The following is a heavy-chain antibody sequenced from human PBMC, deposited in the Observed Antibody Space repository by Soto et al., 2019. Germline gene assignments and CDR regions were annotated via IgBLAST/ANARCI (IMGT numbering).Heavy chain of an antibody. V-gene: IGHV3-30*18. D-gene: IGHD6-13*01. CDR3: AKDGQQRDDYYYGMDV. CDR1: GFTFSSYG. Sequence: GGSLRLSCAASGFTFSSYGMHWVRQAPGKGLEWVAVISYDGSNKYYADSVKGRFTISRDNSKNTLYLQMNSLRAEDTAVYYCAKDGQQRDDYYYGMDVWGQGTTVTVSS. J-gene: IGHJ6*02. CDR2: ISYDGSNK.